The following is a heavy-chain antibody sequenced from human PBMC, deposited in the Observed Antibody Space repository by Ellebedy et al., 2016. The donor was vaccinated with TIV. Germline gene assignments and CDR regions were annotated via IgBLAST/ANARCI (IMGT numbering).Heavy chain of an antibody. CDR2: ITPYNGNT. V-gene: IGHV1-18*01. J-gene: IGHJ4*02. D-gene: IGHD6-19*01. CDR1: GYTFSLYG. Sequence: AASVKVSCKTSGYTFSLYGINWVRQAPGQGLEWMGWITPYNGNTKYAQKFQGRLTMTTDTSTSPAYMELRSLRSDDTAVYYCARDLFGTAVAGTLPIDWGQGTLVTVSS. CDR3: ARDLFGTAVAGTLPID.